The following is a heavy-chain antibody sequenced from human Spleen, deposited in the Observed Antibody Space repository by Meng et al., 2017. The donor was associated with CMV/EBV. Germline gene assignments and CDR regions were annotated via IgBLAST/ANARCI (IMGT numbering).Heavy chain of an antibody. CDR3: ARVVVDPYYYGMDV. D-gene: IGHD2-15*01. J-gene: IGHJ6*02. CDR2: ISGSGGST. CDR1: GFTFSSYA. V-gene: IGHV3-23*01. Sequence: GESLKISCAASGFTFSSYAMSWVRQAPGKGLEWVSGISGSGGSTYYADSVRGRFTISRDNAKNSLYLQMNSLRAEDTAVYYCARVVVDPYYYGMDVWGQGTTVTVSS.